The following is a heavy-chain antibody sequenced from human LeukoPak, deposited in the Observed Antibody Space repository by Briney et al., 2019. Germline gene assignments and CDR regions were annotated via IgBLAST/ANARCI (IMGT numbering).Heavy chain of an antibody. CDR3: ASGETGSTLGGY. Sequence: SETLSLTCAVYGGSFSGYYWSWIRQPPGKGLEWIGEINHSGSTNYNPSLKSRVTISVDTSKNQFSLKLTSVTAADTAMYYCASGETGSTLGGYWGQGTLVTVSS. V-gene: IGHV4-34*01. D-gene: IGHD1-1*01. J-gene: IGHJ4*02. CDR2: INHSGST. CDR1: GGSFSGYY.